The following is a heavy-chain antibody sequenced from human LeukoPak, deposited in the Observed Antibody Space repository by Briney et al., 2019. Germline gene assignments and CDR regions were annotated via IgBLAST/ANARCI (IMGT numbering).Heavy chain of an antibody. J-gene: IGHJ4*02. Sequence: SETLSLTCTVSGGSISSSSYYWGWIRQPPGKGLEWIGSIYYSGSTYYNPSLKSRVTISVDTSKNQFSLKLSSVTAADTAVYYCARHPQRYSYAWHYFDYWGQGTLVTVSS. CDR2: IYYSGST. D-gene: IGHD5-18*01. V-gene: IGHV4-39*01. CDR1: GGSISSSSYY. CDR3: ARHPQRYSYAWHYFDY.